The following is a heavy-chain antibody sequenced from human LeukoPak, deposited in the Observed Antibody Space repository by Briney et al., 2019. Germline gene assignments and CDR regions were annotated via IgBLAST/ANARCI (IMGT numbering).Heavy chain of an antibody. CDR2: INHSGST. V-gene: IGHV4-34*01. D-gene: IGHD3-22*01. J-gene: IGHJ4*02. CDR1: GGSFSGYY. Sequence: SETLSLTCAVYGGSFSGYYWSWIRQPPGKGLEWIGEINHSGSTNYNPSLKSRVTISVDTSKNQFSLKLSSVTAADTAVYYCARVNYDSSGYSSLGLDYWGQGTLVTVSS. CDR3: ARVNYDSSGYSSLGLDY.